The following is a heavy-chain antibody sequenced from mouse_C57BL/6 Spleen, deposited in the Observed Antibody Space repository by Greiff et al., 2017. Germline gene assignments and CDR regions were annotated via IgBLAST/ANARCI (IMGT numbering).Heavy chain of an antibody. V-gene: IGHV7-3*01. CDR3: ARYIYYGSSYRGVMDY. CDR2: IRNKANGYTT. Sequence: DVKLVESGGGLVQPGGSLSLSCAASGFTFTDYYMSWVRQPPGKALEWLGFIRNKANGYTTEYSASVKGRVTISRDNSQSILYLQMNALRAEDSATYYCARYIYYGSSYRGVMDYWGQGTSVTVSS. D-gene: IGHD1-1*01. CDR1: GFTFTDYY. J-gene: IGHJ4*01.